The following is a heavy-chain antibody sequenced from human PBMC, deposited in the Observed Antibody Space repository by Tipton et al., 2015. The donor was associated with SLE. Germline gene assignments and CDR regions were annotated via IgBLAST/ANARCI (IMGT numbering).Heavy chain of an antibody. V-gene: IGHV1-69*01. D-gene: IGHD3-3*01. CDR2: IIPSFGTV. Sequence: QLVQSGAEVKKPGSSVKVSCKASGDSFNTYAINWVRQAPGQGLEWMGGIIPSFGTVNYAQKFQGRVTITADDSTRTAFMQLSSLRSEDTAMYYCAIISIFGLVLKYAMDVWGQGTTVTVSS. J-gene: IGHJ6*02. CDR1: GDSFNTYA. CDR3: AIISIFGLVLKYAMDV.